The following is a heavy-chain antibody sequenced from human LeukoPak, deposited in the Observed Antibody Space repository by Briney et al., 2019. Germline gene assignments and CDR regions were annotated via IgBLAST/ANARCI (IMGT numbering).Heavy chain of an antibody. J-gene: IGHJ4*02. CDR3: ARSAYYYDSSGYHPSEFDN. CDR1: GYTFTGYY. CDR2: INPNSGGT. Sequence: GASVKVSCKASGYTFTGYYMHWVRQAPGQGLEWMGWINPNSGGTNYAQKFQGRVTMTRDTSISTAYMELSRLRSDDTAVYYCARSAYYYDSSGYHPSEFDNWGQGTLVTVSS. V-gene: IGHV1-2*02. D-gene: IGHD3-22*01.